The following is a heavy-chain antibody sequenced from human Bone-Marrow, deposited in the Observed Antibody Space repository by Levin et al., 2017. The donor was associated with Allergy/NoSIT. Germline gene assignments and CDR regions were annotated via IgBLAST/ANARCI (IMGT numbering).Heavy chain of an antibody. D-gene: IGHD3-10*01. Sequence: GSLRLSCTVSGGSISSYYWSWIRQPPGKGLEWIGYIYYSGSTNYNPSLKSRVTISVDTSKNQFSLKLSSVTAADTAVYYCARRDYYGSGSSYFDYWGQGTLVTVSS. J-gene: IGHJ4*02. CDR2: IYYSGST. CDR3: ARRDYYGSGSSYFDY. CDR1: GGSISSYY. V-gene: IGHV4-59*08.